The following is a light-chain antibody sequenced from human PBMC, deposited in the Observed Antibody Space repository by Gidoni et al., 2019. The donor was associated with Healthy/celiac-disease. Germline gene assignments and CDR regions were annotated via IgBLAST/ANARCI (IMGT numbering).Light chain of an antibody. Sequence: QSVLTQPPSASGTPGQRVTISCSGSSSNIGSYYVYWYQQLPGTAPKLLIYRNNQRPSGVPDRFSGSKSGTSASLAISGLRSEDEADYYCAAWDDSLSGHWVFGGGTKLTVL. J-gene: IGLJ3*02. CDR3: AAWDDSLSGHWV. V-gene: IGLV1-47*01. CDR1: SSNIGSYY. CDR2: RNN.